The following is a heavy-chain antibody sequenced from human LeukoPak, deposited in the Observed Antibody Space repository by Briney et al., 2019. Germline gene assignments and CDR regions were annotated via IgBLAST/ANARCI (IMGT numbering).Heavy chain of an antibody. CDR1: GFTFSSYS. CDR2: ISGSSGTI. D-gene: IGHD5-18*01. Sequence: GGSLRLSCAASGFTFSSYSMNWVRQAPGKGREWVSYISGSSGTIYYADSVKGRFTISRDNAKNSLYLQMNSLRAEDTAVYCCARKSYGLYYMDVWGKGTTVTVSS. CDR3: ARKSYGLYYMDV. V-gene: IGHV3-48*01. J-gene: IGHJ6*03.